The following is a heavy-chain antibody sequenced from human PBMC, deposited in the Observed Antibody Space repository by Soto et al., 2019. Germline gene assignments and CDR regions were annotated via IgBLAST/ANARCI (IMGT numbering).Heavy chain of an antibody. Sequence: QVVLVQSGAEVKKPGDSVKVSCKSSGYKFTNYYIHWVRQDPGQGPEWMGWVNPKRGDAIYAQKFQGWVTMTRDMDTTTAYLEVNSLKPDDTSVYFCARDPGLLVQYWYFDLWCCGTLVTVSS. CDR1: GYKFTNYY. CDR3: ARDPGLLVQYWYFDL. D-gene: IGHD2-8*02. J-gene: IGHJ2*01. CDR2: VNPKRGDA. V-gene: IGHV1-2*04.